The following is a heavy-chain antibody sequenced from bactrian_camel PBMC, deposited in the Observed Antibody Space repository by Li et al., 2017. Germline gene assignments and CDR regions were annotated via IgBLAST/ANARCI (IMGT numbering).Heavy chain of an antibody. V-gene: IGHV3S6*01. CDR1: GFTHSVCS. Sequence: HVQLVESGGGSVQAGGSLRLSCAGSGFTHSVCSMGWYRQAPGKEREGVAGIYTAGGGTSYADSVKGRFTISQDNAKNTVYLQMNSLKPEDTAMYYCAATTAAPLSLIENDFDAWGQGTQVTVS. CDR3: AATTAAPLSLIENDFDA. CDR2: IYTAGGGT. D-gene: IGHD4*01. J-gene: IGHJ6*01.